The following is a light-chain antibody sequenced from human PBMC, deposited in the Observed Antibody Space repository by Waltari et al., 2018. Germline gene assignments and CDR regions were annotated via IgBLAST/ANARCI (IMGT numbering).Light chain of an antibody. J-gene: IGLJ2*01. Sequence: QSALTQPPSASGSPGQSVTISCTGSSSDVGGYNYVSWYQPHTGKAPKLMIYEVTERPSGVPDRFSGSKSGNTASLTVSGLQAEDEADYYCSSYGGSNNFVLFGGGTKLTVL. CDR3: SSYGGSNNFVL. CDR1: SSDVGGYNY. CDR2: EVT. V-gene: IGLV2-8*01.